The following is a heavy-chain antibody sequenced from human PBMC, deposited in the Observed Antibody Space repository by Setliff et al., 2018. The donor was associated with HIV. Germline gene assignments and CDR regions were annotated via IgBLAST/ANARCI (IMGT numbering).Heavy chain of an antibody. V-gene: IGHV4-4*07. CDR3: ASEKVAWTVSDSFFEF. CDR1: GVSISNYY. J-gene: IGHJ4*02. CDR2: IYTSGNT. Sequence: SETLSLTCTVSGVSISNYYWSWIRQPAGKGLEWIGRIYTSGNTNYNPSLKSRVTISVDTSKNQFSLKLSSVTAADTAVYYCASEKVAWTVSDSFFEFWGQGVPVTVSS. D-gene: IGHD2-15*01.